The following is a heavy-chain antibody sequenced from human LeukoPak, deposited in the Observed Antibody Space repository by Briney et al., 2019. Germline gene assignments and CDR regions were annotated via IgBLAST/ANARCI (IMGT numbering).Heavy chain of an antibody. CDR1: GFTFSTYS. Sequence: GGSLRLSCAASGFTFSTYSMKWVRQAPGKGLEWVSYISSSSGTIYFADSVKGRFTISRDNAKNSLYLQMNGLRDEDTAVYYCARDQSDYYGSGSYSEGSYWGQGTLVTVSS. J-gene: IGHJ4*02. D-gene: IGHD3-10*01. V-gene: IGHV3-48*02. CDR2: ISSSSGTI. CDR3: ARDQSDYYGSGSYSEGSY.